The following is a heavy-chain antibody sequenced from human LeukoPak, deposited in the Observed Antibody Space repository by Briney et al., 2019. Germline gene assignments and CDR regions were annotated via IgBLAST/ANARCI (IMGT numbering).Heavy chain of an antibody. CDR1: GGSFSGYY. Sequence: SETLSLTCAVYGGSFSGYYWSWIRQPPGKGLEWIGEINHSGSTNYNPSLKSRVTISVDTSKNQFSLKLSSVTAADTAVYYCARHFPFGSGIVQREPFDYWGQGTLVTVSS. V-gene: IGHV4-34*01. CDR3: ARHFPFGSGIVQREPFDY. CDR2: INHSGST. J-gene: IGHJ4*02. D-gene: IGHD3-10*01.